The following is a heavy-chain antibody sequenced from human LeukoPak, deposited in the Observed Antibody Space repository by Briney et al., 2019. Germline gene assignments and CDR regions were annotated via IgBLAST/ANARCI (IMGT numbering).Heavy chain of an antibody. CDR3: ATPAAGPRAEYSLY. V-gene: IGHV3-21*01. J-gene: IGHJ1*01. CDR2: ISSSSDFI. CDR1: GFTFSSYS. Sequence: GGSLRLSCAASGFTFSSYSMNWVRRAPGKGLEWVSSISSSSDFIYYADSVKGRFTTSRDNAKNSLDLQMSSLRAEDTAVYYCATPAAGPRAEYSLYWGQGTLVTVSS. D-gene: IGHD6-13*01.